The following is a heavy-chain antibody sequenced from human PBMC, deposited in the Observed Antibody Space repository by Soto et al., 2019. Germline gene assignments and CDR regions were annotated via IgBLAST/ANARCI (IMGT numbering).Heavy chain of an antibody. CDR1: GGTFSNYA. V-gene: IGHV1-69*01. D-gene: IGHD4-4*01. Sequence: QVQLVQSGAEVKKPGSSVKVSCKASGGTFSNYAINWVRQAPGQGLEWLGGIIPIYGSANYAQKFQGRVSITADASTSTAYMDLSRLTSEDTAVYYCARDLPRVTLPAFYFYYGMDVWGQGTTVTVS. J-gene: IGHJ6*02. CDR3: ARDLPRVTLPAFYFYYGMDV. CDR2: IIPIYGSA.